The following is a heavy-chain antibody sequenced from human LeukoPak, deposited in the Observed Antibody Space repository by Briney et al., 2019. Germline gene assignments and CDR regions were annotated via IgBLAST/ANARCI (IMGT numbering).Heavy chain of an antibody. J-gene: IGHJ2*01. V-gene: IGHV4-59*01. Sequence: SETLSLTCTVSGGSMSGYFWSWIRQPPGKGLEWIGYIYYSGSTNYNPSLKSRVTISVDTSKNQFSLKLSSVTAADTAVYYCARVDTYYYDSSGRHWYFDLWGRGALVTVSS. CDR1: GGSMSGYF. CDR3: ARVDTYYYDSSGRHWYFDL. CDR2: IYYSGST. D-gene: IGHD3-22*01.